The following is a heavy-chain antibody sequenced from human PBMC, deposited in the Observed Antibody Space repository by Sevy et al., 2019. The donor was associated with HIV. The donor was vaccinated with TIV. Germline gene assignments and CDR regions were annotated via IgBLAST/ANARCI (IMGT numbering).Heavy chain of an antibody. J-gene: IGHJ4*02. V-gene: IGHV4-59*01. D-gene: IGHD6-13*01. CDR1: GGSISNYF. CDR2: IYYSGST. Sequence: SETLSLTCTVSGGSISNYFWSWIRQPPGKGLEWIGYIYYSGSTNYNPPPKSRVTISVDTSKNQFSLKLSSVTAADTAVYYCARESIGAVGDFDYWGQGTLVTVSS. CDR3: ARESIGAVGDFDY.